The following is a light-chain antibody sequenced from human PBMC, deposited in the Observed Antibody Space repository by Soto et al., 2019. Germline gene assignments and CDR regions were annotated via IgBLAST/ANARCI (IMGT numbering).Light chain of an antibody. J-gene: IGKJ1*01. Sequence: DIQMTQSPCSLSASVGDRVTITCRASQSISSYLNWYQRKPGKAPKLLIYAASSLQSGVPSRSSGSGSGTDFTLTISRLLPEDFATYYCKQSYSTPLWTFGQGTKVEIK. V-gene: IGKV1-39*01. CDR2: AAS. CDR3: KQSYSTPLWT. CDR1: QSISSY.